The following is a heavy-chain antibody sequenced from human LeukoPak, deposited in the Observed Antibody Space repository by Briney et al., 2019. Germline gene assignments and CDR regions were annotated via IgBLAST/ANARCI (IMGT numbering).Heavy chain of an antibody. V-gene: IGHV3-74*01. D-gene: IGHD6-25*01. Sequence: LTGGSLRLSCVASGFTFRTYWMHWVRQAPGKGLAWVSRINTDGNTTNCADSVKGRFVISRDNAKNTLYLQMNSLRAEDTAVYYCARDPHSGHRGLDYWGQGTLVTVSS. CDR3: ARDPHSGHRGLDY. CDR2: INTDGNTT. J-gene: IGHJ4*02. CDR1: GFTFRTYW.